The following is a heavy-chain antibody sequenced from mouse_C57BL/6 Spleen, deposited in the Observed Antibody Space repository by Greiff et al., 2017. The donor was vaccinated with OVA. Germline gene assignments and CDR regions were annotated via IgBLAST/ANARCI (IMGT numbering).Heavy chain of an antibody. CDR1: GFNIKDYY. CDR2: IDPEDGET. Sequence: EVQLQQSGAELVKPGASVKLSCTASGFNIKDYYMHWVKQRTEQGLEWIGRIDPEDGETKYAPKFTGKATIAADTSSNTAYLQLSSLTSEDTAVYYCAGGCGYSYVYFDVWGTGTTVTVAS. J-gene: IGHJ1*03. CDR3: AGGCGYSYVYFDV. D-gene: IGHD2-12*01. V-gene: IGHV14-2*01.